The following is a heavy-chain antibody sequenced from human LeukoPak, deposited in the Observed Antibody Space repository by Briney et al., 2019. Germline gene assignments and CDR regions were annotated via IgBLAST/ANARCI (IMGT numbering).Heavy chain of an antibody. J-gene: IGHJ4*02. V-gene: IGHV4-59*08. CDR3: ARHEGYSSSQPFGY. CDR2: IYYSGST. CDR1: GGSISSYY. Sequence: SETLSLTCTVSGGSISSYYWSWIRHPPGKGLELIGYIYYSGSTNYNPSLKSRVTISVDTSKNQFSLKLSSVTAADTAVYYCARHEGYSSSQPFGYWGQGTLVTVSS. D-gene: IGHD6-13*01.